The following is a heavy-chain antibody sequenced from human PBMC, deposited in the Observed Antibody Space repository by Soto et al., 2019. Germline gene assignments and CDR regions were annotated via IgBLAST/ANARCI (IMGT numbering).Heavy chain of an antibody. Sequence: QVQLVESGGGVVQPGKSLRLSCAASGFTFSSYAMHWARQAPGKGLEWVTVISIRGGDEYYAESVRGRFTISRDDSKNTLYLQMDSLRLVDTGVYYCARGTIVTRQHLDYWGQGTLVTVSS. V-gene: IGHV3-30*03. CDR3: ARGTIVTRQHLDY. CDR2: ISIRGGDE. D-gene: IGHD1-1*01. CDR1: GFTFSSYA. J-gene: IGHJ4*02.